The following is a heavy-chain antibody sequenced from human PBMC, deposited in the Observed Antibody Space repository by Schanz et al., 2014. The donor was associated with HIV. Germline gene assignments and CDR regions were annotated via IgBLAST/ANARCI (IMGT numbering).Heavy chain of an antibody. D-gene: IGHD1-26*01. Sequence: QVPLQQWGAGLVEPSKTLSLTCAVQGASFSGFYWGWIRQPPGKRLEGIGEIHHTGSTDYNPSLKSRVTISIDTSKSRFSLKLKPVTAADAAVYYCARGRRRYLLYREQFSWYDPWGQGTLVTVSS. CDR1: GASFSGFY. J-gene: IGHJ5*02. CDR3: ARGRRRYLLYREQFSWYDP. CDR2: IHHTGST. V-gene: IGHV4-34*01.